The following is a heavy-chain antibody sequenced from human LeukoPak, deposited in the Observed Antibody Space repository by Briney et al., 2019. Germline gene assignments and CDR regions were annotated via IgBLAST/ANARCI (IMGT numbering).Heavy chain of an antibody. J-gene: IGHJ6*03. CDR2: INPSGGST. Sequence: ASVKVSCKASGYTFTSYYMHWVRQAPGQGLEWMGIINPSGGSTSYAQKFQGRVTMTRDMSTSTVYMELSSLRSEDTAVYYCARGYTRDYYYYYMDVWGKGTTVTVSS. CDR1: GYTFTSYY. V-gene: IGHV1-46*01. CDR3: ARGYTRDYYYYYMDV. D-gene: IGHD6-13*01.